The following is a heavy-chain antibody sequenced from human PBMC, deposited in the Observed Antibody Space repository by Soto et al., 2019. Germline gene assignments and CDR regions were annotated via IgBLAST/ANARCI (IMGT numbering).Heavy chain of an antibody. Sequence: GGSMRLSCAASGFTFSSYAMSWVRQAPGKGLEWVSAISGSGGSTYYADSVQGRFTISRDNSKNTLYIQMNSLRADDTAVYYCAKNLPACGSAARWFYPWGQGTLVTVSS. CDR2: ISGSGGST. D-gene: IGHD6-6*01. CDR1: GFTFSSYA. CDR3: AKNLPACGSAARWFYP. J-gene: IGHJ5*02. V-gene: IGHV3-23*01.